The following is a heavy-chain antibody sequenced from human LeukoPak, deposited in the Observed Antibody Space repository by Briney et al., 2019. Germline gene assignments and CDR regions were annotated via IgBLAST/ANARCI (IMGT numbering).Heavy chain of an antibody. Sequence: PSETLSLTCTVSGGSISSGDYYWSWIRQPPGKGLEWIGYIYYSGSTYYNPSLKSRVTISVDTSKNQFSLKLSSVTAADTAVYYCARDITIFGVYSAQGPIWGQGTMVTVSS. D-gene: IGHD3-3*01. CDR3: ARDITIFGVYSAQGPI. CDR1: GGSISSGDYY. J-gene: IGHJ3*02. CDR2: IYYSGST. V-gene: IGHV4-30-4*08.